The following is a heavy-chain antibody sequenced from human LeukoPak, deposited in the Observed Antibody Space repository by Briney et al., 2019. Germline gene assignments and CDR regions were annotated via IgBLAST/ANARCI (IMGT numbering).Heavy chain of an antibody. Sequence: PGGCLRLSCAASGFTFSSYAMHWVRQAPGKGLDGVAVRSYDGSHKYYSDSVKGRFTISRDSSKSTLYLQMNSLRAEDTAVYYCARGLRGVSISLSGDYWGQGTLVTVSS. CDR3: ARGLRGVSISLSGDY. D-gene: IGHD3-3*01. CDR2: RSYDGSHK. V-gene: IGHV3-30*04. J-gene: IGHJ4*02. CDR1: GFTFSSYA.